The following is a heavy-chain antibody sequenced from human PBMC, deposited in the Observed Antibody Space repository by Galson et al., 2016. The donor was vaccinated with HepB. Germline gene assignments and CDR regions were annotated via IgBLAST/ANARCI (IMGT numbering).Heavy chain of an antibody. J-gene: IGHJ4*02. V-gene: IGHV1-69*13. CDR1: GGTFSSFA. Sequence: SVKVSCKASGGTFSSFAINWVRQAPGQGLEWMGGIIPMFGTPNHAQKFRGRVTITADESTSTAYMELSSLRSQDTAIHFCASDTWGQYDSGRYEFNYWGQGTLVTVSS. CDR2: IIPMFGTP. CDR3: ASDTWGQYDSGRYEFNY. D-gene: IGHD3-10*01.